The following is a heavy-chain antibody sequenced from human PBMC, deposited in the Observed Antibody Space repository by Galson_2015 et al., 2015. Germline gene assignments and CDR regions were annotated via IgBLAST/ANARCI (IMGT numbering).Heavy chain of an antibody. Sequence: SETLSLTCAVSGGSVSRFFWSWIRQPPGQGLEWIGHFFHSGTTNYNPSLRSRVTISVDTSKNQFSLKLSSVTAADTAVYYCARDRWMHGYYGMDVWGHGTTVTVSS. CDR1: GGSVSRFF. CDR2: FFHSGTT. J-gene: IGHJ6*02. CDR3: ARDRWMHGYYGMDV. D-gene: IGHD4-23*01. V-gene: IGHV4-59*02.